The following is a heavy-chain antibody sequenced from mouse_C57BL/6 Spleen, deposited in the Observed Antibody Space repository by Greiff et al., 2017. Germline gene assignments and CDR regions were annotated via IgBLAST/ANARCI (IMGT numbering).Heavy chain of an antibody. CDR3: ARTLYEYGFAY. CDR1: GYTFTSYW. CDR2: IDPSDSYT. D-gene: IGHD2-4*01. J-gene: IGHJ3*01. Sequence: QVQLQQPGAELVMPGASVKLSCKASGYTFTSYWMHWVKQRPGLGLEWIGEIDPSDSYTNYNQKFKGKSTLTVDKSSSTAYMQLSSLTSEDSAVYYGARTLYEYGFAYWGQGTLVTVSA. V-gene: IGHV1-69*01.